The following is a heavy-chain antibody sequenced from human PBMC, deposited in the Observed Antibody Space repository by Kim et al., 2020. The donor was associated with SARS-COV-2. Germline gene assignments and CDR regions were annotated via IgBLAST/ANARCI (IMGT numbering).Heavy chain of an antibody. D-gene: IGHD3-22*01. J-gene: IGHJ3*02. V-gene: IGHV1-2*04. CDR1: GYTFTGYY. CDR3: ARGHDSSGYYSTDALDI. CDR2: INPNSGGT. Sequence: ASVKVSCKASGYTFTGYYMHWVRQAPGQGLEWMGWINPNSGGTNYAQKFQGWVNMTRDTSISTAYMELGRLRSDDTAVYYRARGHDSSGYYSTDALDIWGQGTMVTVSS.